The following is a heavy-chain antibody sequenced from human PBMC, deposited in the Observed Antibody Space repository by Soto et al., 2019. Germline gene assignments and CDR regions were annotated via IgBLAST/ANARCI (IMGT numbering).Heavy chain of an antibody. CDR1: GFTFSSYA. V-gene: IGHV3-23*01. CDR3: ARGGYYYTGSYFDY. J-gene: IGHJ4*02. CDR2: ISGSGGST. D-gene: IGHD3-3*01. Sequence: EVQLLESGGGLVQPGGSLRLSCAASGFTFSSYAMSWVRQAPGKGLEWVSAISGSGGSTYYADSVKGRFTISRDNSKNTLYRQMNSLRAEDTAVYYCARGGYYYTGSYFDYWGQGTLVTVSS.